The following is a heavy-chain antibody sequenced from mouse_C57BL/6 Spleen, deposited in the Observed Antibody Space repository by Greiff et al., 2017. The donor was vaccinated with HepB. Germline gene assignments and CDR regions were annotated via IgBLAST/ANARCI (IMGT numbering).Heavy chain of an antibody. CDR1: GFSFNTYA. V-gene: IGHV10-1*01. Sequence: EVQRVESGGGLVQPKGSLKLSCAASGFSFNTYAMNWVRQAPGKGLEWVARIRSKSNNYATYYADSVKDRFTISRDDSESMLYLQMNNLKTEDTAMYYCVRRRDGYDEGAFAYWGQGTLVTVSA. D-gene: IGHD2-2*01. J-gene: IGHJ3*01. CDR3: VRRRDGYDEGAFAY. CDR2: IRSKSNNYAT.